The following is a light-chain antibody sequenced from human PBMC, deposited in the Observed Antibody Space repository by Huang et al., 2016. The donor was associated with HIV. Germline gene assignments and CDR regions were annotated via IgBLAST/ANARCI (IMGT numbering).Light chain of an antibody. V-gene: IGKV3-20*01. CDR1: QSVSSDY. J-gene: IGKJ2*01. CDR2: DAS. Sequence: EIVLTQSPGTLSLSPGQRATLSCRASQSVSSDYLAWYQQKPGQAPRLLIYDASSRATGIPDRFSGSGSGTDFTLTISRLEPEDFAVYYCHQYGSSLPYTFGQGTKLKIK. CDR3: HQYGSSLPYT.